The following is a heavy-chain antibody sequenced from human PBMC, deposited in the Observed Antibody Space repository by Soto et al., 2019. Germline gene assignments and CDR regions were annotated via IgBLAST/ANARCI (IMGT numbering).Heavy chain of an antibody. CDR2: INPNSGGT. CDR3: ATFVSSSRGGNWFDP. CDR1: GYTFTGYY. V-gene: IGHV1-2*02. Sequence: GASVKVSCKASGYTFTGYYMHWVRQAPGQGLEWMGWINPNSGGTNYAQKFQGRVTMTRDTSISTAYMELSRLRSDDTAVYYCATFVSSSRGGNWFDPWGQGTLVTVSS. J-gene: IGHJ5*02. D-gene: IGHD6-6*01.